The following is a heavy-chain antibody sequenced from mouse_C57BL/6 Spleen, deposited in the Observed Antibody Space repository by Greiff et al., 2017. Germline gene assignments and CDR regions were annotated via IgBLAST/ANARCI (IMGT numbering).Heavy chain of an antibody. J-gene: IGHJ3*01. D-gene: IGHD2-4*01. Sequence: EVQLQQSGPELVKPGASVKMSCKASGYTFTDYNMHWVKQSHGKSLEWIGYINPNNGGTSYNQKFKGKATLTVNKSSSTAYMELRSLTSEDSAVYYCARSDYDERDWFAYWGQGTLVTVSA. CDR1: GYTFTDYN. V-gene: IGHV1-22*01. CDR3: ARSDYDERDWFAY. CDR2: INPNNGGT.